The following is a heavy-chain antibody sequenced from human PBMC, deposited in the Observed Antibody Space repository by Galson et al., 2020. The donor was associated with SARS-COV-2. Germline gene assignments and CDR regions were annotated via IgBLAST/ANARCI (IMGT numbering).Heavy chain of an antibody. J-gene: IGHJ4*02. Sequence: ASETLSLTCTVSGGSINIYYWSWIRQPPGKGLEWIGYLYYGGKTNYNPSLKSRVTISVDTSKSQFSLTLSSVTAADTAVYYCVRLPVVRRVDSWGQGHLVTVSS. CDR2: LYYGGKT. D-gene: IGHD3-10*01. CDR1: GGSINIYY. CDR3: VRLPVVRRVDS. V-gene: IGHV4-59*01.